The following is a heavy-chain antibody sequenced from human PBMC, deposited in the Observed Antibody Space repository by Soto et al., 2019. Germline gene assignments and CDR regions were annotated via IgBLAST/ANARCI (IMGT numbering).Heavy chain of an antibody. J-gene: IGHJ4*02. Sequence: QVQLVESGGGVVQPGMSLSLSCAASGFTFSDYAMDWVRQAPGKGLEWVALTSHDERKISYADSVKGRFNISRGNSEKTLYLQMYSLSAEDTAVYYCERGRYSNGWYYYAYWGQGTLVTVSS. CDR2: TSHDERKI. D-gene: IGHD6-19*01. CDR1: GFTFSDYA. V-gene: IGHV3-33*01. CDR3: ERGRYSNGWYYYAY.